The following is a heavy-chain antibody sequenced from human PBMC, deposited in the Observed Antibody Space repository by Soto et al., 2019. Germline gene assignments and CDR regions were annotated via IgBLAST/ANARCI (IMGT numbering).Heavy chain of an antibody. CDR2: ISGYNGDT. J-gene: IGHJ4*02. D-gene: IGHD4-17*01. Sequence: ASVKVSCKASGYTFTGYGVSWVRQAPGQGLEWMGWISGYNGDTHYAQNFQDRITLTTETSTSTVYMELRSLRSDDTAVYYCAREEPAVTTDKNFDCWGQGTLVTVSS. CDR1: GYTFTGYG. V-gene: IGHV1-18*01. CDR3: AREEPAVTTDKNFDC.